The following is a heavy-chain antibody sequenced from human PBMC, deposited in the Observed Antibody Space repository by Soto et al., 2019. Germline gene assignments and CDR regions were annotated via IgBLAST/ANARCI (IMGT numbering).Heavy chain of an antibody. CDR3: ARPLYAHWAFGI. D-gene: IGHD2-2*01. V-gene: IGHV4-39*01. J-gene: IGHJ3*02. CDR1: GDSMTISDFL. Sequence: SETLSLTCTVSGDSMTISDFLWGWVLQSPGNGLEWIGGIYCSGGDYYNPSLGSRDTLSVDTCRNQFFLSVPSVNAADKAVYYCARPLYAHWAFGIWGQGKLVTVSS. CDR2: IYCSGGD.